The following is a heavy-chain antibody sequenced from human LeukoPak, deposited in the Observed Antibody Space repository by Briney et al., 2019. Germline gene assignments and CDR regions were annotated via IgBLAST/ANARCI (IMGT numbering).Heavy chain of an antibody. J-gene: IGHJ4*02. CDR3: SRGPLPVTYSYDY. D-gene: IGHD5-18*01. Sequence: GGSLRLSCAASGFTFSSYGMHWVRQAPGKGLEWVAFIRYDGSNKYYADSVKGRFTISRDNSENTLYLQMNSLRADDTAVYYCSRGPLPVTYSYDYWGQGTLVTVSS. V-gene: IGHV3-30*02. CDR2: IRYDGSNK. CDR1: GFTFSSYG.